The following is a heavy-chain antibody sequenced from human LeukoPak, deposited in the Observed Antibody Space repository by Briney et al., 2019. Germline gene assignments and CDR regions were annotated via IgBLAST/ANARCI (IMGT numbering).Heavy chain of an antibody. CDR3: AREILMGWFDP. D-gene: IGHD2-8*01. J-gene: IGHJ5*02. Sequence: SETLSLTCTVSGGSISSSSYYWGWIRQPPGKGLEWIGSIYYSGSTYYNPSLKSRVTISVDTSKNQFSLKLSSVTAADTAVYYCAREILMGWFDPWGQGTLVTVSS. CDR1: GGSISSSSYY. CDR2: IYYSGST. V-gene: IGHV4-39*02.